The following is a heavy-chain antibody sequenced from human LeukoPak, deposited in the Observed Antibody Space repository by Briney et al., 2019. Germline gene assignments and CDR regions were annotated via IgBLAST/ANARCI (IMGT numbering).Heavy chain of an antibody. Sequence: GGSLRLSCTASGFTFSSYGMNWVRQAPGKGLEWVAVIWYGESNKYYADSVKGRFTISRDNSKNTLYLQMNSLRAEDTAVYYCASGYYDSSGYRYWGQGTLVTVSS. D-gene: IGHD3-22*01. CDR3: ASGYYDSSGYRY. J-gene: IGHJ4*02. V-gene: IGHV3-33*08. CDR1: GFTFSSYG. CDR2: IWYGESNK.